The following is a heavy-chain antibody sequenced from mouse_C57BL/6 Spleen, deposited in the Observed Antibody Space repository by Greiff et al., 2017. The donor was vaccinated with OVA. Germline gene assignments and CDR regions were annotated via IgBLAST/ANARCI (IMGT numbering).Heavy chain of an antibody. CDR3: ARGYSNYVNYARDY. D-gene: IGHD2-5*01. V-gene: IGHV5-17*01. Sequence: EVQRVESGGGLVKPGGSLKLSCAASGFTFSDYGMHWVRQAPEKGLEWVAYISSGSSTIYYADTVKGRFTISRDNAKNTLFLQMTSLRSDDTAMYYCARGYSNYVNYARDYWGQGTSVTVSS. J-gene: IGHJ4*01. CDR1: GFTFSDYG. CDR2: ISSGSSTI.